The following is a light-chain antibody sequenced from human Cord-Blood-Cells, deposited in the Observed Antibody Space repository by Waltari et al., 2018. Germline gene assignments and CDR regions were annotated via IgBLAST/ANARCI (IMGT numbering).Light chain of an antibody. CDR3: SSYAGSNNFWV. CDR1: RSDVGGYNY. V-gene: IGLV2-8*01. CDR2: EVS. Sequence: SALTQPPSASGSPGQSVTISCTGTRSDVGGYNYVSWYQQHPGKAPKLMIYEVSKRPSGVPDRFSGSKSGNTASLTVSGLQAEDEADYYCSSYAGSNNFWVFGGGTKLTVL. J-gene: IGLJ3*02.